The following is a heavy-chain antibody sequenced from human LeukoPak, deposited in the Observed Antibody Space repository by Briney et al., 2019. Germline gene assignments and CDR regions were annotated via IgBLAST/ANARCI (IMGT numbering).Heavy chain of an antibody. CDR3: ARVQGGYDPKTSGDYYYMDV. CDR1: GGTFSSYA. Sequence: SVRVSCKASGGTFSSYAISWVRQAPGQGLEWMGGIIPIFGTANYAQKFQGRVTITTDESTSTAYMELSSLRSEDTAVYYCARVQGGYDPKTSGDYYYMDVWGKGTTVTVSS. D-gene: IGHD5-12*01. V-gene: IGHV1-69*05. J-gene: IGHJ6*03. CDR2: IIPIFGTA.